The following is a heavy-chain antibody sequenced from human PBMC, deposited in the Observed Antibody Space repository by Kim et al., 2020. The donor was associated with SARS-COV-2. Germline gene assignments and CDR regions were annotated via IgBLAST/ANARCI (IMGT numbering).Heavy chain of an antibody. V-gene: IGHV1-69*13. CDR2: IIPIFGTA. D-gene: IGHD1-26*01. Sequence: SVKVSCKASGGTFSSYAISWVRQAPGQGLEWMGGIIPIFGTANYAQKFQGRVTITADESTSTAYMELSSLRSEDTAVYYCASHEYSGSYYGWFDPRGQGTLVTFSS. CDR3: ASHEYSGSYYGWFDP. J-gene: IGHJ5*02. CDR1: GGTFSSYA.